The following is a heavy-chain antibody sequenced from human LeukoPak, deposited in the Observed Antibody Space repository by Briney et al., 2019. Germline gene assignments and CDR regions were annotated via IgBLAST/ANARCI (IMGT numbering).Heavy chain of an antibody. CDR3: ASVPGSGSYPYYFDY. Sequence: GGSLRLSCAASGFTFSSYAMHWVRQAPGKGLEWVAVISYDGSNKYYADSVKGRFAISKDNAKNSLYLQMNSLRAEDTAVYYCASVPGSGSYPYYFDYWGQGTLVTVSS. CDR1: GFTFSSYA. D-gene: IGHD1-26*01. CDR2: ISYDGSNK. J-gene: IGHJ4*02. V-gene: IGHV3-30*09.